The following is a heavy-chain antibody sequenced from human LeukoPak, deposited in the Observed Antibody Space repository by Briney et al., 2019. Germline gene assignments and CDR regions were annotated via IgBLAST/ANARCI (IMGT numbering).Heavy chain of an antibody. J-gene: IGHJ4*02. CDR3: ARHIVVVGHAFDY. V-gene: IGHV3-48*01. D-gene: IGHD2-15*01. Sequence: GGSLRLSCAASGFTFSSYSMCWVRQAPGKGLEWISYISTISDTIYYADSVRGRFTISRDNTKRSLYLQMNNLRADDTAVYYCARHIVVVGHAFDYWGQGTLVTVSS. CDR2: ISTISDTI. CDR1: GFTFSSYS.